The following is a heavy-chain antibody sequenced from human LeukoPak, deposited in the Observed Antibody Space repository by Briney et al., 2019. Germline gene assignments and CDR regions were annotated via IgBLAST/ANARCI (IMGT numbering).Heavy chain of an antibody. CDR2: ISGSGGST. V-gene: IGHV3-23*01. Sequence: PGGSLRLSCAASGFTFSSYAMSWVRQAPGKGLEWVSAISGSGGSTYYADSVKGRFTISRDNSKNTLYLQMNSLRAEDTAVYYCAKDRYSGSYFYYFDYWGQGTLVTVSS. CDR3: AKDRYSGSYFYYFDY. J-gene: IGHJ4*02. D-gene: IGHD1-26*01. CDR1: GFTFSSYA.